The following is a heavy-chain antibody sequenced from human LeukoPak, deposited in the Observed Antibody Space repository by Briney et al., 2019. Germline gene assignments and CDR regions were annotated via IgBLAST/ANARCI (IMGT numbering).Heavy chain of an antibody. CDR2: IYYSGST. V-gene: IGHV4-31*03. Sequence: SETLSLTCTVSGGSISSGGYYWSWIRQHPGKGLEWIGYIYYSGSTYYNPSLKSRVTISVDTSKNQFSLKLSSVTAADTAVYCCARGLDSSSWYARGTFDYWGQGTLVTVSS. CDR1: GGSISSGGYY. D-gene: IGHD6-13*01. CDR3: ARGLDSSSWYARGTFDY. J-gene: IGHJ4*02.